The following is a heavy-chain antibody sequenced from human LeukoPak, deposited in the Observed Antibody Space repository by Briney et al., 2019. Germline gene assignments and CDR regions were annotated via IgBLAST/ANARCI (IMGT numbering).Heavy chain of an antibody. Sequence: SGGSLRLSCAASGFTFDDYGMSWVRHAPGKGLEWVSGINWNGGSTGYADSVKGRFTISRDNAKNSPYLQMNSLRAEDTALYYCARDGYSGYDSQDDYWGQGTLVTVSS. V-gene: IGHV3-20*04. D-gene: IGHD5-12*01. CDR2: INWNGGST. CDR1: GFTFDDYG. J-gene: IGHJ4*02. CDR3: ARDGYSGYDSQDDY.